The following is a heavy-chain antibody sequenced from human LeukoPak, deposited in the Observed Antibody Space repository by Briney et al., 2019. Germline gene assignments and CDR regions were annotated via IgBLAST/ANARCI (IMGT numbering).Heavy chain of an antibody. J-gene: IGHJ4*02. V-gene: IGHV4-38-2*02. D-gene: IGHD4-17*01. CDR1: GYSISSGYY. CDR3: ARDSYGDYGFLDY. Sequence: SETLSLTCTVSGYSISSGYYWGWIPQPPGKGREWIGSIYHSGSTYYNPSLKSRVTISVDTSKNQFSLELSSVTAADTAVYYCARDSYGDYGFLDYWGQGTLVTVSS. CDR2: IYHSGST.